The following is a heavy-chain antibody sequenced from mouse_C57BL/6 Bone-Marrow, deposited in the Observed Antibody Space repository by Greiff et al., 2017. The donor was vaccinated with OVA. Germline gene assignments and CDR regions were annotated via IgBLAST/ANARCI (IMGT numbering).Heavy chain of an antibody. D-gene: IGHD4-1*01. V-gene: IGHV1-72*01. CDR1: GYTFTSYW. Sequence: QVHVKQPGAELVKPGASVKLSCKASGYTFTSYWMHWVKQRPGRGLEWIGRIDPNSGGTKYNEKFKSKATLTVDKPSSTAYMQLSSLTSEDAAGYYCARSSPFWDGFAYWGQGTLVTVSA. J-gene: IGHJ3*01. CDR2: IDPNSGGT. CDR3: ARSSPFWDGFAY.